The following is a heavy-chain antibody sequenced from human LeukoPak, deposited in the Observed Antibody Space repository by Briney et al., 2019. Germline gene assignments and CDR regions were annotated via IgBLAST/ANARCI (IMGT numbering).Heavy chain of an antibody. Sequence: GRSLRLSCAASGFTFDDYAMHWVRQAPGKGLEWVSGISWNSGSIGYADSVKGRFTISRDNAKNSLYLQMNSLRAEDTALYYCAKGMITFGGYYYYGMDVWGQGTMVTVSS. CDR3: AKGMITFGGYYYYGMDV. D-gene: IGHD3-16*01. CDR2: ISWNSGSI. J-gene: IGHJ6*02. CDR1: GFTFDDYA. V-gene: IGHV3-9*01.